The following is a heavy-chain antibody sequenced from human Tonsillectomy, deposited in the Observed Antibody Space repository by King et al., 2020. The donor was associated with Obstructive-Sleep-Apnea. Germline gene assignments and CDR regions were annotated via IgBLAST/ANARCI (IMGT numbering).Heavy chain of an antibody. CDR3: ARGAGSGSYDAFDI. D-gene: IGHD3-10*01. CDR1: GFIFSHYA. J-gene: IGHJ3*02. CDR2: SSSRRRYS. Sequence: VQLVESGGGLVKPGGSLRLSCAASGFIFSHYAMNWVRQAPGKGLEWVSSSSSRRRYSYFADSVKGRFTISRDNAKNSLYLQMNSLRAEDTAVYYCARGAGSGSYDAFDIWGQGTMVTVSS. V-gene: IGHV3-21*01.